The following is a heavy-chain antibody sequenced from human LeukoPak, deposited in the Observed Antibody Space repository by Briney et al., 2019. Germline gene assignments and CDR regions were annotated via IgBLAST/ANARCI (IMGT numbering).Heavy chain of an antibody. CDR3: ARPRRDGYNGGAFVI. CDR2: INPNSGGT. Sequence: ASVKVSCKASGYTFTGYYMHWVRQAPGQGLEWMGWINPNSGGTNYAQKFQGRVTMTRDTSISTAYMELSRLRSDDTAVYYCARPRRDGYNGGAFVIWGQGTMVTVSS. J-gene: IGHJ3*02. D-gene: IGHD5-24*01. CDR1: GYTFTGYY. V-gene: IGHV1-2*02.